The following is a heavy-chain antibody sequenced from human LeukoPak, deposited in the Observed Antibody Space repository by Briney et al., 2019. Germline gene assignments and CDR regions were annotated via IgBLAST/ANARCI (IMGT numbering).Heavy chain of an antibody. Sequence: SETLSLTCTVSGGSISSYYWSWIRQPPGKGLEWIGYIYYSGSTNHNPSLKSRVTISVDTSKNQFSLKLSSVTAADTAVYYCARGDDYGLSYYYGMDVWGQGTTVTVSS. J-gene: IGHJ6*02. V-gene: IGHV4-59*01. CDR1: GGSISSYY. D-gene: IGHD4-17*01. CDR3: ARGDDYGLSYYYGMDV. CDR2: IYYSGST.